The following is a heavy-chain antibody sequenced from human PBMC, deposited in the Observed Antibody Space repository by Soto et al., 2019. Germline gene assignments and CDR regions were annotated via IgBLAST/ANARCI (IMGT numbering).Heavy chain of an antibody. D-gene: IGHD6-13*01. J-gene: IGHJ4*02. CDR2: IDPGGGST. Sequence: QVQLVQSGAEVKKPGASVKVSCKASGYTFTTYYMHWVRQAPGQGLEWMGIIDPGGGSTTYAQKFPCRVAETSATSTTTVDMELSRLRSDDPAVYYCATDRGLASAEAIDYWVQGTQVTVSS. CDR3: ATDRGLASAEAIDY. CDR1: GYTFTTYY. V-gene: IGHV1-46*01.